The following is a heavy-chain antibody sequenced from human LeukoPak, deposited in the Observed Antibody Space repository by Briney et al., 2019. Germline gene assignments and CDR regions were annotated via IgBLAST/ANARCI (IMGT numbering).Heavy chain of an antibody. D-gene: IGHD5-24*01. Sequence: PSETLSLTCTVSGGSISSGGYYWSWIRQPPGKGLEWIGYIYSSGSTNYNPSLKSRVTISVDTSNNQFSLKLSSVTAADTAVYYCARDGYNFYFDYWGQGTLVTVSS. CDR2: IYSSGST. CDR3: ARDGYNFYFDY. V-gene: IGHV4-61*08. CDR1: GGSISSGGYY. J-gene: IGHJ4*02.